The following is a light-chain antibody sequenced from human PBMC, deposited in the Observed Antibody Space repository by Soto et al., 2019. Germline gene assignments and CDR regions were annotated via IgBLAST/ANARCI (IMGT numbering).Light chain of an antibody. CDR1: NSNIGAGYD. CDR3: QSYDNSLSGYV. CDR2: GNT. Sequence: QSVLTQPPSVSGAPGQRVTISCTGSNSNIGAGYDVHWYQQLPGTAPKLLIYGNTNRPSGVPDRFSGSKSATSASLAITGLQAEDDADYYCQSYDNSLSGYVFGTGTKLTVL. V-gene: IGLV1-40*01. J-gene: IGLJ1*01.